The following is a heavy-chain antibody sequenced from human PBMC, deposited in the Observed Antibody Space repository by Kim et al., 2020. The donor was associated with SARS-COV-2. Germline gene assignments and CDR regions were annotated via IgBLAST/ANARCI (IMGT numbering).Heavy chain of an antibody. D-gene: IGHD6-13*01. J-gene: IGHJ4*02. Sequence: TNYNPSLKSRGTISVDKSQNQFSLKLSSVTAADTAVYYCARVYSSRMFDYWGQGTLVTVSS. CDR2: T. CDR3: ARVYSSRMFDY. V-gene: IGHV4-4*02.